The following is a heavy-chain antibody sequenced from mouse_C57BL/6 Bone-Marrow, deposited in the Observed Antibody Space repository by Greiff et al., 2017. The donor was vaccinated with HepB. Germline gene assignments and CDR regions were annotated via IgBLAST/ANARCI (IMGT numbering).Heavy chain of an antibody. V-gene: IGHV10-1*01. J-gene: IGHJ1*03. Sequence: EVHLVESGGGLVQPKGSLKLSCAASGFSFNTYAMNWVRQAPGKGLEWVARIRSKSNNYATYYADSVKDRFTISRDDSESMLYLQMNNLKTEDTAMYYCVRDYYGSSNWYFDVWGTGTTVTVSS. D-gene: IGHD1-1*01. CDR3: VRDYYGSSNWYFDV. CDR1: GFSFNTYA. CDR2: IRSKSNNYAT.